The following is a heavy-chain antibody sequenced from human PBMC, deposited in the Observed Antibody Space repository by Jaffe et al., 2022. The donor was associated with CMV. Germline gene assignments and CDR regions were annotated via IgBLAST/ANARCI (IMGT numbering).Heavy chain of an antibody. CDR3: TTALDIVVGPEGRLDP. J-gene: IGHJ5*02. CDR2: IKSKSDGGTT. D-gene: IGHD2-2*01. V-gene: IGHV3-15*01. Sequence: EVQLVESGGGLVQPGGSLRLSCAASGFTFSNAWMSWVRQAPGKGLEWVGRIKSKSDGGTTDYAAPVKGRFTISRDDSKNTLYVQMNSLKTEDTAMYYCTTALDIVVGPEGRLDPWGQGTLVTVSS. CDR1: GFTFSNAW.